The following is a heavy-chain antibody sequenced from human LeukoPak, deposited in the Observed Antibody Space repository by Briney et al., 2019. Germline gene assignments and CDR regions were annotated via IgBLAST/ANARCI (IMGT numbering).Heavy chain of an antibody. J-gene: IGHJ6*03. CDR1: GFTFSDFV. CDR3: TRSGNYYYYMDV. Sequence: GGSLKLSCSASGFTFSDFVINWVRQAPGKGLEWVGRIRSEPNSYATAYAASVKGRFTISREDSKNTTYPQMNSLKTEDTAVYYCTRSGNYYYYMDVWGKGTTVAVSS. CDR2: IRSEPNSYAT. V-gene: IGHV3-73*01. D-gene: IGHD1-26*01.